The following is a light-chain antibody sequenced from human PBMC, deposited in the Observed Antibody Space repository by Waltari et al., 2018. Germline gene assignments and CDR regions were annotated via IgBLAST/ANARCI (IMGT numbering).Light chain of an antibody. V-gene: IGKV3-15*01. CDR3: QQYNNWPVT. CDR2: GAS. J-gene: IGKJ4*01. CDR1: QSVGHN. Sequence: EIVMTQSPATLSVSPGERATLSCRASQSVGHNLAWYQQKPGQAPSLLIFGASRRATDIPARCRGSGSGTEFTLTISSLQSEDFVVYYCQQYNNWPVTFGGGTKVEI.